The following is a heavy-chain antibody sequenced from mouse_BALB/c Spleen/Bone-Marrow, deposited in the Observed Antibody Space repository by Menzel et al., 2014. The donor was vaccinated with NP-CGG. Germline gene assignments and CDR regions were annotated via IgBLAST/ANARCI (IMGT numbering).Heavy chain of an antibody. CDR2: ISGDGRYT. Sequence: EVQLVESGGGLVKSGGSLKLSCAASGFSFSNYGMSWVRQTPEKRLEWVATISGDGRYTFYSDSVRGRFTISRDNAKHNLYLQLSSLRSADTALYYCARHAYYDQTEVSFVYWGQGTLVTVSA. V-gene: IGHV5-9-2*01. D-gene: IGHD2-4*01. CDR3: ARHAYYDQTEVSFVY. J-gene: IGHJ3*01. CDR1: GFSFSNYG.